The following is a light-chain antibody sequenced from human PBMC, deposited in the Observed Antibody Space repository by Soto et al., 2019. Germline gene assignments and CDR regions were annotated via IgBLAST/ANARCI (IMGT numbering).Light chain of an antibody. Sequence: DIQMTQSLSTLSASVGATVTITCRASQSLSYWLAWYQQKPGQAPKLLIHKASTLESGVPSRFSGSGSGTEFTLTISSLQPDDFATFYCQQYDRFPYTFGQGTKLEIK. CDR2: KAS. CDR1: QSLSYW. CDR3: QQYDRFPYT. J-gene: IGKJ2*01. V-gene: IGKV1-5*03.